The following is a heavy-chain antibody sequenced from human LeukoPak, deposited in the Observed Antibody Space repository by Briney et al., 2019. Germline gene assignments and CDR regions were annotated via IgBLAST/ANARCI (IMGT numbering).Heavy chain of an antibody. Sequence: SETLSLTCTVSGDITHYWGWIRQPPGKGLECIGSIYFSGSAYYNPSLKSRVTISVDKSKNQFSLKLNSVTAADTAVYYCARDGAATVSGYAFDIWGQGTMVTVSS. CDR1: GDITHY. D-gene: IGHD6-19*01. CDR2: IYFSGSA. J-gene: IGHJ3*02. CDR3: ARDGAATVSGYAFDI. V-gene: IGHV4-39*07.